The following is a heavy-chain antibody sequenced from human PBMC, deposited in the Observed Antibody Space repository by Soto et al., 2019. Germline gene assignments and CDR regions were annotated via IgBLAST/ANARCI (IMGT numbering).Heavy chain of an antibody. CDR2: ISYDGSNK. J-gene: IGHJ6*02. CDR1: GFTFSSYA. V-gene: IGHV3-30-3*01. CDR3: ARESYYGSGTAFTYYYYGMDV. D-gene: IGHD3-10*01. Sequence: GGSLRLSCAASGFTFSSYAMHWVRQAPGKGLEWVAVISYDGSNKYYADSVKGRFTISRDNSKNTLYLQMNSLRAEDTAVYYCARESYYGSGTAFTYYYYGMDVWGQGTTVTVSS.